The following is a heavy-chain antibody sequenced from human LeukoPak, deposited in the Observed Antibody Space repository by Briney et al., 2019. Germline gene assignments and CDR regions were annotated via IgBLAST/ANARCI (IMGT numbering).Heavy chain of an antibody. CDR2: ISTSSRTR. Sequence: GGSLRLSCAASGFHFSRYEMNWVRKAPGKGLEWVSYISTSSRTRYYADSVRGRFTISRDNAKDSLDLHMNSLRAEDTAIYYCAREDCSSTSCRLDSWGQGTLVTVSS. V-gene: IGHV3-48*03. CDR3: AREDCSSTSCRLDS. J-gene: IGHJ4*02. CDR1: GFHFSRYE. D-gene: IGHD2-2*01.